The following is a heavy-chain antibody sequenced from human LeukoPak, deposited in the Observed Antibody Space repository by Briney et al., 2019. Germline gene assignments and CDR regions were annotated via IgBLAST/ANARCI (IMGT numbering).Heavy chain of an antibody. D-gene: IGHD6-19*01. Sequence: ASVKVSCKASGFSVKNYYMHWVRQAPGQGLEWMGWINPISGATNYAQKFQGRVAMTRDTSINTAYMELSSLRSDDTAVYYCARRIAVAALGSWGQGTLVTVSS. CDR3: ARRIAVAALGS. V-gene: IGHV1-2*02. CDR2: INPISGAT. CDR1: GFSVKNYY. J-gene: IGHJ4*02.